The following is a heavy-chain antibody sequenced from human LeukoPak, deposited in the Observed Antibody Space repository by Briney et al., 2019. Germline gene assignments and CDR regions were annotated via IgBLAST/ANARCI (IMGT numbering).Heavy chain of an antibody. CDR2: ISSSGSTI. CDR1: GFTFSSYE. J-gene: IGHJ6*03. Sequence: GGSLRLSCAASGFTFSSYEMNWVRQAPGKGLEWVSYISSSGSTIYYADSVKGRFTISRDNAKNSLYLQMNSLRAEDTAVYYCARDGGSYYPYFYYYYMDVWGKGTTVTVSS. D-gene: IGHD1-26*01. V-gene: IGHV3-48*03. CDR3: ARDGGSYYPYFYYYYMDV.